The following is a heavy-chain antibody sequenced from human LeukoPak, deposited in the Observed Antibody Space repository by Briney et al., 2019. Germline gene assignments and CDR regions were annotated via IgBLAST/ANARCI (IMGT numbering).Heavy chain of an antibody. CDR3: ARDLTYYYDSSGLRHTFDI. CDR2: IYYSGGT. Sequence: PSEALSLTCTVSGGSVSSGSYYWSWIRQPPGKGLEWIGNIYYSGGTNYSPSLKSRVTISVDTSKNQFSLKLSSVTAADTAIYYCARDLTYYYDSSGLRHTFDIWGQGTMVTVSS. V-gene: IGHV4-61*01. CDR1: GGSVSSGSYY. J-gene: IGHJ3*02. D-gene: IGHD3-22*01.